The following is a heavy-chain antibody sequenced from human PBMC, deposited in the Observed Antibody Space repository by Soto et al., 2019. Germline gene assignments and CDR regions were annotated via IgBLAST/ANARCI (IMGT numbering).Heavy chain of an antibody. CDR3: ARDHEKIAVAGKNWFDP. Sequence: ASVKVSCKASGYTFTGYYMHWVRQAPGQRLEWMGWINPNSGGTNYAQKFQGWVTMTRDTSISTAYMELSRLRSDDTAVYYCARDHEKIAVAGKNWFDPWGQGTTVTVSS. D-gene: IGHD6-19*01. J-gene: IGHJ5*02. V-gene: IGHV1-2*04. CDR1: GYTFTGYY. CDR2: INPNSGGT.